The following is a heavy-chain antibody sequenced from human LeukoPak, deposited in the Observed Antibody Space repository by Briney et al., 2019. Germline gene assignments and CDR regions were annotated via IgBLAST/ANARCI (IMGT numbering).Heavy chain of an antibody. CDR3: ARVSTTVVPDY. D-gene: IGHD4-23*01. CDR1: GGSISSYY. J-gene: IGHJ4*02. CDR2: IYYSGST. Sequence: SETLSLTCTVSGGSISSYYWSWIRQPPGKGLEWIAYIYYSGSTNYNPSLKSRVTISLVTSKNQFSLKLSSVTAADTAVYYCARVSTTVVPDYWGQGTLVTVSS. V-gene: IGHV4-59*01.